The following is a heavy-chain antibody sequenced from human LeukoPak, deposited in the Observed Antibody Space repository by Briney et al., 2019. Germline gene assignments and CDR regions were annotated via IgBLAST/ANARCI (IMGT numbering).Heavy chain of an antibody. CDR2: ISGSTGST. D-gene: IGHD6-6*01. Sequence: GGSLRLSCEASGFTFSTYAMSWVRQAPGKGLEWVSGISGSTGSTYYADSVKGRFTISRDNSKNTLYLQMNSLRAEDTAVYYCARNRHTSSSAYFDYWGQGTLVTVSS. J-gene: IGHJ4*02. CDR1: GFTFSTYA. CDR3: ARNRHTSSSAYFDY. V-gene: IGHV3-23*01.